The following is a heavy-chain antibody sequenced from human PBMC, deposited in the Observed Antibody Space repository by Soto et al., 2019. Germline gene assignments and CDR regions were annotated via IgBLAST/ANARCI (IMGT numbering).Heavy chain of an antibody. Sequence: ASVKVSCKASGYTFTSYGISWVRQATGQGLEWMGWISADNGNTNYAQKLQGRVTMTTDTSTSTAYMELRSLRSDDTAVYYCARDNPRFSSNFDPWGQGTLVTVSS. J-gene: IGHJ5*02. CDR1: GYTFTSYG. CDR2: ISADNGNT. CDR3: ARDNPRFSSNFDP. D-gene: IGHD3-3*01. V-gene: IGHV1-18*01.